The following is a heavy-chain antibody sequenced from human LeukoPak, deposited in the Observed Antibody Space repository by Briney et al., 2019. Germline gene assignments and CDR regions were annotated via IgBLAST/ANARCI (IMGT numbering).Heavy chain of an antibody. V-gene: IGHV4-39*07. CDR3: TRTYSSSSIDY. J-gene: IGHJ4*02. CDR1: GGSISSSSYY. D-gene: IGHD6-6*01. Sequence: SETLSLTCTVSGGSISSSSYYWGWVRQPPGKGLEWIGNVFYSGSSHYNPSLKSRVTISIDSSKNQFSLKLSSVTAADTAVYYCTRTYSSSSIDYWGQGALVTVSS. CDR2: VFYSGSS.